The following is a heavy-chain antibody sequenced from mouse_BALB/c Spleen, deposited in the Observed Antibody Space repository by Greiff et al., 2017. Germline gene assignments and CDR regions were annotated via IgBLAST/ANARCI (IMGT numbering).Heavy chain of an antibody. V-gene: IGHV14-3*02. CDR3: ASFITTATGYFDV. Sequence: EVQLQQSGAELVRSGASVKLSCTASGFNIKDYYMHWVKQRPEQGLEWIGRIDPANGNTKYDPKFQGKATITADTSSNTAYLQLSRLTSEDTAVYYCASFITTATGYFDVWGAGTTVTVSS. J-gene: IGHJ1*01. D-gene: IGHD1-2*01. CDR1: GFNIKDYY. CDR2: IDPANGNT.